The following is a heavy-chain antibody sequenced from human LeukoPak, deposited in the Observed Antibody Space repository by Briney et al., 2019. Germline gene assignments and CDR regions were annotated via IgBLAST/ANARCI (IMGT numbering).Heavy chain of an antibody. V-gene: IGHV3-30*18. D-gene: IGHD6-19*01. Sequence: GGSLRLSCAASGFTFSSYGMHWVRQAPGKGLEWVAVISYDGSNKYYADSVKGRFTISRDNSKNTLYLQMNSLRAEDTAVYCCAKIAVAGTGYWGQGTLVTVSS. CDR3: AKIAVAGTGY. CDR2: ISYDGSNK. J-gene: IGHJ4*02. CDR1: GFTFSSYG.